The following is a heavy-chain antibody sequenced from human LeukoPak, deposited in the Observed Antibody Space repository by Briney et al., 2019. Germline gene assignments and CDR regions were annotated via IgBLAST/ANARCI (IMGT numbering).Heavy chain of an antibody. Sequence: SETLSLTCAVYGGSFSDYYWSRIRQPPGKGLEWIGEINHSGSTNYNPSLKSRVTISVDTSKNQFSLKLSSVTAADTAVYYCARRTRVGATWYFDYWGQGTPVTVSS. CDR1: GGSFSDYY. CDR3: ARRTRVGATWYFDY. J-gene: IGHJ4*02. CDR2: INHSGST. V-gene: IGHV4-34*01. D-gene: IGHD1-26*01.